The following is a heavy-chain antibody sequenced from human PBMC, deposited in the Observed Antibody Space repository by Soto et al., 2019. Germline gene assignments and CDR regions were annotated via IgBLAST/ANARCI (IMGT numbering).Heavy chain of an antibody. D-gene: IGHD1-26*01. CDR1: GFTFSSYA. Sequence: EVQLLESGGGLVQPGGSLRLSCAASGFTFSSYAMSWVRQAPGKGLEWVSAISCSGGSTYYADSVKGRFTISRDTSKNTLYLQMNSVRDEDTAVYYCTNQRRVGATAMDYWGQGTLVTVSS. V-gene: IGHV3-23*01. J-gene: IGHJ4*02. CDR2: ISCSGGST. CDR3: TNQRRVGATAMDY.